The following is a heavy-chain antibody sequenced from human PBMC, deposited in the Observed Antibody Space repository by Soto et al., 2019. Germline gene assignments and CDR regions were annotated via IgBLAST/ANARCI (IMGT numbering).Heavy chain of an antibody. J-gene: IGHJ4*02. CDR2: IRSKANSYAT. CDR1: GFTFSNYW. D-gene: IGHD3-22*01. V-gene: IGHV3-72*01. CDR3: TTDRRSSGSPGYY. Sequence: GGSLRLTCAASGFTFSNYWIHWVRQAPGKGLVWVGRIRSKANSYATAYAASVKGRFTISRDDSKNTLYLQMNSLKTEDTAVYYCTTDRRSSGSPGYYWGQGTLVTVSS.